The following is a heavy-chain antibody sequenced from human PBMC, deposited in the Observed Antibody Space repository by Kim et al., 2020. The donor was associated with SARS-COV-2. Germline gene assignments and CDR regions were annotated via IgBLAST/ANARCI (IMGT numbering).Heavy chain of an antibody. D-gene: IGHD6-6*01. CDR1: GGTFSSYA. Sequence: SVKVSCKASGGTFSSYAISWVRQAPGQGLEWMGRIIPILGIANYAQKFQGRVTITADKSTSTAYMELSSLRSEDTAVYYCARMYSSSSFSYYYYGMDVW. CDR3: ARMYSSSSFSYYYYGMDV. V-gene: IGHV1-69*04. J-gene: IGHJ6*01. CDR2: IIPILGIA.